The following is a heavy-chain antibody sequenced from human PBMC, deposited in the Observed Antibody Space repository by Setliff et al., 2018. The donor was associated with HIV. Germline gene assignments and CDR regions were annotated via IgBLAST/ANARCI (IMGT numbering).Heavy chain of an antibody. CDR2: IYTSGDT. V-gene: IGHV4-4*07. D-gene: IGHD3-10*01. CDR1: GGSISNYF. Sequence: TSETLSLTCTVSGGSISNYFWSWIRQPAGKGLEWIGRIYTSGDTNYNPSLKSRVTMSVDTSKSQFSLELSSVTAADTAVYYCARDSGYHSGIQKWFDPWGQGTLVTVSS. CDR3: ARDSGYHSGIQKWFDP. J-gene: IGHJ5*02.